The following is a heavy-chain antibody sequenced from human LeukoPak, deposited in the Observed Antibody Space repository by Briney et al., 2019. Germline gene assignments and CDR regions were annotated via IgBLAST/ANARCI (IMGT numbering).Heavy chain of an antibody. J-gene: IGHJ4*02. CDR3: ARGEINIPDGY. Sequence: GGSLRLSCAASGFTFSSYWMHWVRQASGKGLVWVSRINSDGSSTSYADSVKGRFTISRDNAKNTPYLQMNSLRAEDTAVYYCARGEINIPDGYWGQGTLVTVSS. CDR2: INSDGSST. V-gene: IGHV3-74*01. D-gene: IGHD1-14*01. CDR1: GFTFSSYW.